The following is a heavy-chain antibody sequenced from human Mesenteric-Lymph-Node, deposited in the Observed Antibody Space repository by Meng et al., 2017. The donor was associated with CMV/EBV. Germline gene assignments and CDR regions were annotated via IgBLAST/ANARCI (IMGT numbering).Heavy chain of an antibody. J-gene: IGHJ4*02. CDR1: GFIFNTYS. Sequence: GGSLRLSCAASGFIFNTYSINWVRQAPGKGLEWISYISSSSSSSTIYYADSVKGRFTISRDSAKNFLYLQMNSLRLEDTALYYCARGPYVSSSNWLNDYWGQGTLVTVSS. CDR2: ISSSSSSSTI. V-gene: IGHV3-48*04. D-gene: IGHD6-13*01. CDR3: ARGPYVSSSNWLNDY.